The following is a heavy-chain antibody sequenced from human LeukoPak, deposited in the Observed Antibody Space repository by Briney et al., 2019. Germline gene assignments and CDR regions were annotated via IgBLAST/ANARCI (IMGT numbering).Heavy chain of an antibody. Sequence: PSETLSLTCTVSGGSISSYYWSWIRQPPGKGLEWIGYIYYSGSTYYNPSLKSRVTISVDTSKNQFSLKLSSVTAADTAVYYCARALLSTDAFDIWGQGTMVTVSS. J-gene: IGHJ3*02. V-gene: IGHV4-59*12. D-gene: IGHD2-2*01. CDR3: ARALLSTDAFDI. CDR1: GGSISSYY. CDR2: IYYSGST.